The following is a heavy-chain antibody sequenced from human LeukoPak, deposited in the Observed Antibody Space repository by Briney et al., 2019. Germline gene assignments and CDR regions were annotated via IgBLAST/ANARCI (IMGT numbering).Heavy chain of an antibody. J-gene: IGHJ5*02. D-gene: IGHD1-26*01. CDR3: AKPSGILLITNPQS. Sequence: PGGSLRLSCAASGFTFGTYAMSWVRQAPGKGLEWVSGISGSGDYTYYADSVKGRFTISRDNSKNTLYLQMNSLRAEDTAVYYCAKPSGILLITNPQSWGQGTLVTVSS. V-gene: IGHV3-23*01. CDR1: GFTFGTYA. CDR2: ISGSGDYT.